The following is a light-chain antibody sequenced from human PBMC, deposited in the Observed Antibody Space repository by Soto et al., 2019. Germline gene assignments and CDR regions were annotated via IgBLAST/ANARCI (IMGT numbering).Light chain of an antibody. CDR2: GVF. CDR1: QSVKSNY. CDR3: QHYDGSPRT. Sequence: ETVLTQSPGTVSLSPGERATLSCTTSQSVKSNYLAWYQQKPGQAPRLLIYGVFNRATGIPDRFSGSGSGTDFTLTISGLEPEDSAVDYCQHYDGSPRTFGQGTKLEI. V-gene: IGKV3-20*01. J-gene: IGKJ2*01.